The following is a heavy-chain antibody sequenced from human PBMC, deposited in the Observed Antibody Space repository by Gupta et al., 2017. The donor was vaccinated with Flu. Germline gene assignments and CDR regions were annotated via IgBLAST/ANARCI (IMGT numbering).Heavy chain of an antibody. Sequence: TFSNYDINWVRQAPGQGVEWMGWMNPKSGNTGSAQKFQGRGTMARNTSINTAYMELSSLTSADTAVYYGARGGGWLSSLDYWGPGTLVAVTS. CDR3: ARGGGWLSSLDY. D-gene: IGHD6-19*01. CDR1: TFSNYD. CDR2: MNPKSGNT. V-gene: IGHV1-8*01. J-gene: IGHJ4*02.